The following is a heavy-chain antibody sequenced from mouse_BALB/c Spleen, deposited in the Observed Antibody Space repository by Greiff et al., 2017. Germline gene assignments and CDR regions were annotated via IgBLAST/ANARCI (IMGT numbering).Heavy chain of an antibody. CDR3: ASQGDVDYYAMDY. CDR1: GFSLTGYG. D-gene: IGHD3-3*01. CDR2: IWGDGST. V-gene: IGHV2-6-7*01. Sequence: QVQLQQSGPGLVQPSQSLSITCTVSGFSLTGYGVNWVRQPPGKGLEWLGMIWGDGSTDYNSALKSRLSISKDNSKSQVFLKMNSLQTDDTARYYCASQGDVDYYAMDYWGQGTSVTVSS. J-gene: IGHJ4*01.